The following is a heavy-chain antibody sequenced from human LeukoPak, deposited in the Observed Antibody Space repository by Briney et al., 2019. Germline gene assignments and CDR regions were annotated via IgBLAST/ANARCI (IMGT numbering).Heavy chain of an antibody. CDR3: AREQGAYGSGSYDAFDI. J-gene: IGHJ3*02. CDR1: GYTFTSYG. Sequence: GASVKVSCKASGYTFTSYGISWVRQAPGQGLEWMGWIGAYNGNTNYAQKLQGRVTMTTDTSTSTAYMELRSLRSDDTAVYYCAREQGAYGSGSYDAFDIWGQGTMVTVSS. V-gene: IGHV1-18*01. CDR2: IGAYNGNT. D-gene: IGHD3-10*01.